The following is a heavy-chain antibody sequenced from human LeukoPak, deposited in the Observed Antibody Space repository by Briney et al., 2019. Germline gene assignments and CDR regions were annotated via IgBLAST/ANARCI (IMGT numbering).Heavy chain of an antibody. CDR1: GGSFSGYY. J-gene: IGHJ4*02. CDR2: INHSGST. Sequence: PSETLSLTCAVYGGSFSGYYWSWIRQPPGKGLEWIGEINHSGSTNYNPSLKSRVTISVDTSKNQFSLKLSSVTAADTAVYYCAIYGSGSYSIDYWGQGTLVNVSS. V-gene: IGHV4-34*01. D-gene: IGHD3-10*01. CDR3: AIYGSGSYSIDY.